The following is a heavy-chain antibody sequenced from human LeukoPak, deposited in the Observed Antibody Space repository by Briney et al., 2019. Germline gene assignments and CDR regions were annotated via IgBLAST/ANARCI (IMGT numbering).Heavy chain of an antibody. J-gene: IGHJ4*02. CDR2: ISSSGRTI. CDR1: GFTFSSYE. V-gene: IGHV3-48*03. D-gene: IGHD6-19*01. Sequence: PGGSLRLSGAASGFTFSSYEMDWVRQAPGKGLEWVSYISSSGRTIYYADSVKGRFTISRDNAKNSLYLQMNSLRAEDTAVYYCARGYSSGWYGSFWGQGTLVTVSS. CDR3: ARGYSSGWYGSF.